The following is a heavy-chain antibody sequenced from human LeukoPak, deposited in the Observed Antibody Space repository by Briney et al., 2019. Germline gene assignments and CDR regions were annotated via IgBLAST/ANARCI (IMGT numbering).Heavy chain of an antibody. CDR3: ARHAQEDYDILTAHYRGAFDI. J-gene: IGHJ3*02. V-gene: IGHV4-59*08. D-gene: IGHD3-9*01. CDR1: GGSISSYY. Sequence: SSETLSLACTVSGGSISSYYWRWIRQPPGKGLEWIGYIYDSGSTNYNPSLKSRVTISVDTSKNQFSLKLSSVTAADTAVYYCARHAQEDYDILTAHYRGAFDIWGQGTMVTVSS. CDR2: IYDSGST.